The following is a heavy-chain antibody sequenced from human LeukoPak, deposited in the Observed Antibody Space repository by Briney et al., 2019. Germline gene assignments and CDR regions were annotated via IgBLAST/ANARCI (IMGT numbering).Heavy chain of an antibody. CDR1: GGSISGYY. CDR2: IHYSGRA. Sequence: PSQTLSLTCTVSGGSISGYYWTWVRQPPGKGLEWIGQIHYSGRADYNPSLKSRITISVDTSKNQMSLKLTSVTAADTAIYYRAGFGVEYDMGVWGPGNKVTVPS. D-gene: IGHD3-16*01. CDR3: AGFGVEYDMGV. J-gene: IGHJ6*02. V-gene: IGHV4-59*01.